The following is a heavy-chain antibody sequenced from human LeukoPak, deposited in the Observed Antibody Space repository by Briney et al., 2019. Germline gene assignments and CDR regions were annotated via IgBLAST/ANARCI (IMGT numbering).Heavy chain of an antibody. V-gene: IGHV1-18*01. D-gene: IGHD5-18*01. J-gene: IGHJ4*02. CDR2: ISAYNGNT. Sequence: GASVKVSCKASGYTFTSYGISWVRQAPGQGLEWMGWISAYNGNTNYAQKLRGRVTMTTDTSTSTAYMELRSLRSDDTAVYYCARRSTRGYSYGYDYWGQGTLVTVSS. CDR3: ARRSTRGYSYGYDY. CDR1: GYTFTSYG.